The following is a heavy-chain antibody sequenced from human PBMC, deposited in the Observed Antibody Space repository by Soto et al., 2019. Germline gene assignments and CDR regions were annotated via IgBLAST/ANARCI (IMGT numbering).Heavy chain of an antibody. Sequence: PSETLSLTCTVSGGSISGYYWSWIRQPPGKGLEWIGYIYYSGSTNYNPSLKSRVTISVDTSKNQFSLKLSSVTAADTAVYYCARYSSGWYYYWGQGTLVTVSS. CDR3: ARYSSGWYYY. J-gene: IGHJ4*02. V-gene: IGHV4-59*01. CDR1: GGSISGYY. D-gene: IGHD6-19*01. CDR2: IYYSGST.